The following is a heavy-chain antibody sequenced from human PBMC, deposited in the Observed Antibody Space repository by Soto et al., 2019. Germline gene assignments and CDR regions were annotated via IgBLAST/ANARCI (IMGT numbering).Heavy chain of an antibody. D-gene: IGHD3-10*01. CDR2: IHNSGTT. V-gene: IGHV4-31*11. CDR3: ARDPIVRGVVGWYFDL. CDR1: GGSISRSVYY. Sequence: QVQLQESGPGLVKPSQTLSLTCAVSGGSISRSVYYCNWIRQHPGKGLEWIGYIHNSGTTYYNPPLKSRLPFSLVTPKTXFSLKLSSVTTADTAVYYCARDPIVRGVVGWYFDLWGRGTLVTVSS. J-gene: IGHJ2*01.